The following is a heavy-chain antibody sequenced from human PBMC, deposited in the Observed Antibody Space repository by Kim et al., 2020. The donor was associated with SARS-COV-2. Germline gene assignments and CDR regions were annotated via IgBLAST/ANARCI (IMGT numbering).Heavy chain of an antibody. J-gene: IGHJ4*02. V-gene: IGHV3-74*01. D-gene: IGHD5-12*01. Sequence: YGDPLKGRLPLSLDNATNTLYLQMNSLRAEDTAVDYCAREGIVATIYLDYWGQGTLVTVSS. CDR3: AREGIVATIYLDY.